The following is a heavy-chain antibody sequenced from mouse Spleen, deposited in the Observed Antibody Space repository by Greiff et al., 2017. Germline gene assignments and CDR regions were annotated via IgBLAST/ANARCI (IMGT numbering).Heavy chain of an antibody. CDR3: ARDDGVWYFDV. Sequence: EVKVEESGGGLVKPGGSLKLSCAASGFAFSSYDMSWVRQTPEKRLEWVAYISSGGGSTYYPDTVKGRFTISRDNAKNTLYLQMSSLKSEDTAMYYCARDDGVWYFDVWGAGTTVTVSS. D-gene: IGHD2-12*01. J-gene: IGHJ1*01. V-gene: IGHV5-12-1*01. CDR2: ISSGGGST. CDR1: GFAFSSYD.